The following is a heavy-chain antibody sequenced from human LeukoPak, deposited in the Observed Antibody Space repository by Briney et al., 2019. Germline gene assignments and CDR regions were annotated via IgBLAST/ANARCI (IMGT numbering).Heavy chain of an antibody. CDR3: ARAEYSYGYY. J-gene: IGHJ4*02. D-gene: IGHD5-18*01. Sequence: ASVRVSCKASGYTFTSYYMHGVRQAPRQGRVWMGIINPRGGSTSYAQKFQGRVTMTRDTSTSTVYMELSSRRSEDTAVYYCARAEYSYGYYWGQGTLVTVSS. CDR2: INPRGGST. CDR1: GYTFTSYY. V-gene: IGHV1-46*01.